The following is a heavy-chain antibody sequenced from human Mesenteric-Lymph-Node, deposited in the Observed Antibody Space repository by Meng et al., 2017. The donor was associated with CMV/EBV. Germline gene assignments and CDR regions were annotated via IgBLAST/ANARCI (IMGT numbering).Heavy chain of an antibody. D-gene: IGHD3-16*01. V-gene: IGHV1-46*02. CDR1: GYNLNTYY. J-gene: IGHJ6*02. Sequence: ASVKVSCKAFGYNLNTYYIYWVRQAPGQGLEWMGIINPSGDSTTYARQFHGRVTVTRDTSTTTVYMELRSLRSEDTAVYYCATPRSNDWRFGEIYGMDVWGQGTMVTVSS. CDR2: INPSGDST. CDR3: ATPRSNDWRFGEIYGMDV.